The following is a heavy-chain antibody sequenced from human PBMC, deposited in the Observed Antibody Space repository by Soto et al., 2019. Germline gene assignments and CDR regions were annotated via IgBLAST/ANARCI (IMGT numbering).Heavy chain of an antibody. CDR1: GGSFSGYY. Sequence: SETLSLTCAVYGGSFSGYYWSWIHQPPGKGLEWIGEINHSGSTNYNPSLKSRVTISVDTSKNQFSLKLSSVTAADTAVYYCARGRDYDTTNNWFDPWGQGTLVTVSS. CDR3: ARGRDYDTTNNWFDP. J-gene: IGHJ5*02. D-gene: IGHD3-9*01. V-gene: IGHV4-34*01. CDR2: INHSGST.